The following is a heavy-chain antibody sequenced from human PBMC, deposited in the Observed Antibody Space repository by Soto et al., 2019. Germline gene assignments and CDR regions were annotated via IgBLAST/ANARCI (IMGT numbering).Heavy chain of an antibody. Sequence: SQTLSLTCAISGDSVSSNSAAWNWIRQSPSRGLEWLGRTYYRSKWYNDYAVSVKSRITINPDTSKNQFSLQLNSVTPEDTAVYYCARDGPHIAVAGTPYYYYYGMDVWGHGTTVTVSS. V-gene: IGHV6-1*01. CDR1: GDSVSSNSAA. CDR3: ARDGPHIAVAGTPYYYYYGMDV. D-gene: IGHD6-19*01. J-gene: IGHJ6*02. CDR2: TYYRSKWYN.